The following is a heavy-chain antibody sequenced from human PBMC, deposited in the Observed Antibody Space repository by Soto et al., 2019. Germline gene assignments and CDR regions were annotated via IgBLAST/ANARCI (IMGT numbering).Heavy chain of an antibody. CDR3: ARWDYGDYFDYYYYGMDV. J-gene: IGHJ6*02. D-gene: IGHD4-17*01. CDR2: IYYTGST. Sequence: SETLSLTCTVSGASTSSNSVYWGWIRQPPGKGLEWIGTIYYTGSTYYNPSLKSRITVSVDTSKNQFSLKLSSVTAADTAVYYCARWDYGDYFDYYYYGMDVWGQGTTVTVSS. CDR1: GASTSSNSVY. V-gene: IGHV4-39*01.